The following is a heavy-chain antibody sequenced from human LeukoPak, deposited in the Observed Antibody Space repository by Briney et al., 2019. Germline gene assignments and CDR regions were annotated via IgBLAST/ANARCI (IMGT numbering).Heavy chain of an antibody. Sequence: ASVKVSCKASGYTFTSYDINWVRQATGQGLEWMGWMNPNSGNTGYAQKFQGRVTMTSNTSISTAYMELSSLRSEDTAVYYCARVGYCSGGSCPYYFDYWGQGTLVTVSS. CDR3: ARVGYCSGGSCPYYFDY. D-gene: IGHD2-15*01. V-gene: IGHV1-8*01. J-gene: IGHJ4*02. CDR1: GYTFTSYD. CDR2: MNPNSGNT.